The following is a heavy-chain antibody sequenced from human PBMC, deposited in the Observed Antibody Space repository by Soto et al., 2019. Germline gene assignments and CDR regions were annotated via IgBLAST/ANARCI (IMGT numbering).Heavy chain of an antibody. V-gene: IGHV4-61*01. CDR2: IDYSGNT. Sequence: PSETLSLTCSVSAGSVSGSSHYWNWIRQTPGKGLEWIGHIDYSGNTNYNPSLKSRVTISVDTSKTQFSLKLRSVTAADTAVYYCARGGTSSRRAVAGYFLCWGQGTQVNVSS. D-gene: IGHD1-7*01. J-gene: IGHJ1*01. CDR3: ARGGTSSRRAVAGYFLC. CDR1: AGSVSGSSHY.